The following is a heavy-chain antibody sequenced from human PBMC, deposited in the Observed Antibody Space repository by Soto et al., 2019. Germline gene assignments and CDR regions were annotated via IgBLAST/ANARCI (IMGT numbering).Heavy chain of an antibody. CDR1: GFTFSSYW. J-gene: IGHJ3*02. Sequence: GGSLRLSCAASGFTFSSYWMSWVRQAPGKGLEWVANIKQDGSDDYYVDSVKGRFTISRDYVKNSLYLQMNSLRAEDTAVYYCARFGIYYAFDIWGQGTMVTVSS. V-gene: IGHV3-7*03. CDR3: ARFGIYYAFDI. CDR2: IKQDGSDD. D-gene: IGHD1-26*01.